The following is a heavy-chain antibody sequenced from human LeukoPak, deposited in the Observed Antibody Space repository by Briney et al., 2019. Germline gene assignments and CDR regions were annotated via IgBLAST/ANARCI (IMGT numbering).Heavy chain of an antibody. CDR1: GGTFSSYA. V-gene: IGHV1-69*13. D-gene: IGHD5-18*01. CDR2: IIPIFGTA. Sequence: SVKVSCKASGGTFSSYAISWVRQAPGQGLEWMGGIIPIFGTANYAQKFQGRVTITADESTSTAYMELSSLRSEDTAVYYYARGEYSYGYGGYWGQGTLVTVSS. J-gene: IGHJ4*02. CDR3: ARGEYSYGYGGY.